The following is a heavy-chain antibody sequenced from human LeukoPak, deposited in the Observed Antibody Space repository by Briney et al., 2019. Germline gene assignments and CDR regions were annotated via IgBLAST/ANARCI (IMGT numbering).Heavy chain of an antibody. CDR1: GGSISSSSYY. J-gene: IGHJ4*02. D-gene: IGHD3-22*01. CDR2: IYYSGST. V-gene: IGHV4-39*01. CDR3: ARRQMVDSSGYYYFDY. Sequence: SETLSLTCTVSGGSISSSSYYWGWIRQPPGKGLKWIGSIYYSGSTYYNPSLKSRVTISVDTSKNQFSLKLSSVTAADTAVYYCARRQMVDSSGYYYFDYWGQGTLVTVSS.